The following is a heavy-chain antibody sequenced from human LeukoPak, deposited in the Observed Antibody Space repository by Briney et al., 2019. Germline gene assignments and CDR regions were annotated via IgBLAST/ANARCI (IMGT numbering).Heavy chain of an antibody. CDR3: ARLVVPAAISNTDFDY. V-gene: IGHV4-34*01. D-gene: IGHD2-2*01. J-gene: IGHJ4*02. Sequence: PSETLSLTCAVYGGSFSGYYWSWIRQPPGKGLEWIGEINHSGSTNYNPSLKSRVTISVDTSKNQFSLKLSSVTAADTAVYYCARLVVPAAISNTDFDYWGQGTLVTVSS. CDR1: GGSFSGYY. CDR2: INHSGST.